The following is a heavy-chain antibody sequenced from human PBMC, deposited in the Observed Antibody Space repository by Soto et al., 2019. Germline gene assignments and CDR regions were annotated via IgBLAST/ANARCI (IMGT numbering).Heavy chain of an antibody. CDR2: INSDGSTT. CDR3: ARGGGNSDWYHAFDI. J-gene: IGHJ3*02. Sequence: GGSLRLSCAATGFTFSTYWVHWVRQAPGKGLVWVSRINSDGSTTNYADSVKGRFTISRDNAKNTLYLQMNSLRAEDTAVYYCARGGGNSDWYHAFDIWGQGTMVTVS. V-gene: IGHV3-74*01. D-gene: IGHD6-19*01. CDR1: GFTFSTYW.